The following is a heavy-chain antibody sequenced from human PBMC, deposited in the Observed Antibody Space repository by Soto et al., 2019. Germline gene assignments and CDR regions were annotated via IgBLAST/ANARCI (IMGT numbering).Heavy chain of an antibody. D-gene: IGHD6-13*01. CDR2: VNNDGTDT. CDR3: ARGGLQHALDV. CDR1: GFTFSNYW. J-gene: IGHJ6*02. Sequence: EVQLVESGGGLVQPGGSLRLSCAASGFTFSNYWMYWVRQAPGKGLVWVSRVNNDGTDTTHADSVKGRFTISRDNAENTLYLQMSSRRAEDTAVYYCARGGLQHALDVWGQGSTVTVSS. V-gene: IGHV3-74*03.